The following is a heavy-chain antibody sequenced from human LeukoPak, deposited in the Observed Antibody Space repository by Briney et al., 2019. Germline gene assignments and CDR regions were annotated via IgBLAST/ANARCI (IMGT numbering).Heavy chain of an antibody. V-gene: IGHV3-23*01. J-gene: IGHJ4*02. CDR2: ISGSDGTT. Sequence: PGGSLRLSCAASGFTFSSYAMSWVRQAPGKGLEWVSAISGSDGTTYYADSVKGRFTISRDNAANSLYLQMNSLRAEDTAVYYCARSTGPFDYWGQGTLVTVSS. D-gene: IGHD1-1*01. CDR3: ARSTGPFDY. CDR1: GFTFSSYA.